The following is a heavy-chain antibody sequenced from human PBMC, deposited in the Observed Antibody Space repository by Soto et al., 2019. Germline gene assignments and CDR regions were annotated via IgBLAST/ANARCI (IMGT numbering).Heavy chain of an antibody. CDR2: SNSNSGNS. V-gene: IGHV1-8*01. J-gene: IGHJ4*02. D-gene: IGHD3-3*01. CDR1: GYTFTSYN. Sequence: ASVKVSCKASGYTFTSYNINWVRQAPGQGLEWVAGSNSNSGNSDHAQKFQGRLTVTRDTSISTAYMELSSLRSDDTAVYYCVLLGVFDHWGQGTLVTVSS. CDR3: VLLGVFDH.